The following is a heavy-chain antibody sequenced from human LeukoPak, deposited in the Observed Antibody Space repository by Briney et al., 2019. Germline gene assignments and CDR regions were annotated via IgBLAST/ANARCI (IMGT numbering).Heavy chain of an antibody. CDR2: ISGSGGGT. Sequence: GGSLRLSCVASGFTFSSYAMSWVRQAPGKGREWVSAISGSGGGTYYPDSVKGRFTISRDNFKNTLYLQMNSLRAEDTAVYYCVRNCGGDCYPGAFDIWGQGTMVTVSS. D-gene: IGHD2-21*02. CDR1: GFTFSSYA. J-gene: IGHJ3*02. V-gene: IGHV3-23*01. CDR3: VRNCGGDCYPGAFDI.